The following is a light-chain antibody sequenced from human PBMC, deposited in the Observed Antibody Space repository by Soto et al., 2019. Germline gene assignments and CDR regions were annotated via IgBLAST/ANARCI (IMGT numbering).Light chain of an antibody. V-gene: IGLV2-14*01. CDR3: ISYTSSRSYVV. J-gene: IGLJ2*01. Sequence: QSALTQPASVSGSPGQSITISCTGTSSDVGGYNYVSWYQQHPGKAPKLMIYDVSNRPSGVSNRFSDSKSGNTASLTISGRQAEDEADYYCISYTSSRSYVVFGGGTKPTVL. CDR1: SSDVGGYNY. CDR2: DVS.